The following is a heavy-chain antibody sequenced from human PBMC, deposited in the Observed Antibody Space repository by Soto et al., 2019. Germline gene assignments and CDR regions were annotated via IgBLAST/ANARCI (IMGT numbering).Heavy chain of an antibody. CDR1: GFTFSTYT. D-gene: IGHD3-22*01. Sequence: EVPLVESGGGLVKPGGSLRLSCAASGFTFSTYTMNWVRQAPGKGLEWVSSISSGSSYIDYADSVKGRFTISRDNAKDSLYLKMNSLRAEDTAVYYCARGAYYDSSGYRWFDPWGQGTLVTVSS. CDR3: ARGAYYDSSGYRWFDP. CDR2: ISSGSSYI. V-gene: IGHV3-21*01. J-gene: IGHJ5*02.